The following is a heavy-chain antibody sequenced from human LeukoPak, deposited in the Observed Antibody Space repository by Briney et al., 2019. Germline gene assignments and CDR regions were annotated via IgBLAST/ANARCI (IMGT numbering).Heavy chain of an antibody. CDR1: GGSISSSSYY. CDR2: IYYSGST. J-gene: IGHJ3*02. CDR3: ARGAYYGDYVLTPGACAFDI. V-gene: IGHV4-39*07. Sequence: PSETLSLTCTVSGGSISSSSYYWGWIRQPPGKGLEWIGSIYYSGSTYYNPSLKSRVTISVDTSKNQFSLKLSSVTAADTAVYYCARGAYYGDYVLTPGACAFDIWGQGTMVTVSS. D-gene: IGHD4-17*01.